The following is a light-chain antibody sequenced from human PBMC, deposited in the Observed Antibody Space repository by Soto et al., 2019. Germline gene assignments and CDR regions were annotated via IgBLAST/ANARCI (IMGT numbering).Light chain of an antibody. CDR2: DTR. J-gene: IGLJ2*01. Sequence: QAVVTQEPSLTVSPGGTVTLTCGSRTGAVTNGHYAYWIQQKPGQAPRTLIFDTRLKHSWAPARFSGSLLGGRAALTLSGAQPEDEDDYYCLLSYGAVRIFGGGTKLTVL. V-gene: IGLV7-46*01. CDR3: LLSYGAVRI. CDR1: TGAVTNGHY.